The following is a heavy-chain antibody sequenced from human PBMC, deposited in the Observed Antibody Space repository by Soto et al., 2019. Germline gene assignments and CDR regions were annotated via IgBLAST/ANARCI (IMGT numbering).Heavy chain of an antibody. D-gene: IGHD5-18*01. J-gene: IGHJ4*02. Sequence: GGSLRLSCAASGLTLSNYAMSWVRQAPGKGLEWVSGISGSGGSTYYAASVKGRFTIVRDNSKNTMSLEMNSLRVEDTAVYYCAKVPASSLTASRPFDYWGQGTLVTVSS. V-gene: IGHV3-23*01. CDR2: ISGSGGST. CDR1: GLTLSNYA. CDR3: AKVPASSLTASRPFDY.